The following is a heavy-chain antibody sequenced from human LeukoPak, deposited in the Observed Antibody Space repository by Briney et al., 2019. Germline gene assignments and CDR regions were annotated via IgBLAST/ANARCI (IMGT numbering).Heavy chain of an antibody. CDR3: ARVSSGWSPDY. CDR1: GFTFDDYG. Sequence: GGSLRLSCAASGFTFDDYGMSWVRQAPGKGLERASGINWNGGSTGYADSVKGRFTISRDSAKNSLYLQMNSLRAEDTALYYCARVSSGWSPDYWGQGTLVTVSS. CDR2: INWNGGST. D-gene: IGHD6-19*01. J-gene: IGHJ4*02. V-gene: IGHV3-20*04.